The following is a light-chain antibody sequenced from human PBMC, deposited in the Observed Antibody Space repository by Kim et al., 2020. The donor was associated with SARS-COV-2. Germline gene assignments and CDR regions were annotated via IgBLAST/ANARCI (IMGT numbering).Light chain of an antibody. CDR3: CSYAGATTV. CDR2: AVT. V-gene: IGLV2-23*02. J-gene: IGLJ3*02. CDR1: SSDVGKYNL. Sequence: GQSITISCTGTSSDVGKYNLVSWYHPHPGKAPKLIIYAVTKRPSGVSIRFSGSKSGNTASPTISGLQAKDEDDYYCCSYAGATTVFGGGTKLTVL.